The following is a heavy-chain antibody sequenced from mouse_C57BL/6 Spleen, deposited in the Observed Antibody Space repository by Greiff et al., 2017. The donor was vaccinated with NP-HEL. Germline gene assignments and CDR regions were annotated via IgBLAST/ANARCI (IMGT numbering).Heavy chain of an antibody. CDR2: SRNKANDYTT. Sequence: EVQGVESGGGLVQSGRSLRLSCAPSGFTFSDFYMEWVRQAPGKGLEWIAASRNKANDYTTEYSASVKGRFIVSRDTSQSILYLQMNALRAEDTAIYYCARDGDYDAFAYWGQGTLVTVSA. CDR3: ARDGDYDAFAY. D-gene: IGHD2-4*01. V-gene: IGHV7-1*01. CDR1: GFTFSDFY. J-gene: IGHJ3*01.